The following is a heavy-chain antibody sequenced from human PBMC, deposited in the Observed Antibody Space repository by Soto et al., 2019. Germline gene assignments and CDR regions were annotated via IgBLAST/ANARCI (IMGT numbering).Heavy chain of an antibody. CDR1: GGSLSGFY. CDR2: IYHSGST. J-gene: IGHJ4*02. Sequence: QVQLQQWGAGLLKPSETLSLTCAVYGGSLSGFYWTWIRQPPGKGLEWIGYIYHSGSTYYNPSLKSRVTISVDTFKNQFSLKLTSVTAADTAVYYCARESVLDYLFDYWGQGTLVTVSS. D-gene: IGHD2-8*01. V-gene: IGHV4-34*01. CDR3: ARESVLDYLFDY.